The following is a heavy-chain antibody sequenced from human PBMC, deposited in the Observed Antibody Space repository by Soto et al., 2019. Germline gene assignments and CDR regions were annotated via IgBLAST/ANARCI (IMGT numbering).Heavy chain of an antibody. CDR2: IKQDGSEQ. V-gene: IGHV3-7*05. CDR1: GFTFSGYW. Sequence: EVQLVESGGGLVQPGGSLRLSCAASGFTFSGYWMSWVRQAPGKGLEGVANIKQDGSEQFYVDSVKGRFTISRDNAKNSLYLQMNVLRGEDTAVYYCAREAVWGQGTTVTVSS. CDR3: AREAV. J-gene: IGHJ6*02.